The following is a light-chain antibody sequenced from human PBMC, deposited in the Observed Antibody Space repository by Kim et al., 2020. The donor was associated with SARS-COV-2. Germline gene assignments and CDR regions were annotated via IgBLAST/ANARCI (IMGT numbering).Light chain of an antibody. CDR2: DVT. CDR3: SSYAGRNDLV. CDR1: RMDVGRYNY. J-gene: IGLJ2*01. V-gene: IGLV2-8*01. Sequence: QPVDIPTTGPRMDVGRYNYVSYYQHHPRNAPKLIIYDVTKRPTGVPDRFSGSKSGNTASLTVSGLQAEDEADYYCSSYAGRNDLVFGGGTKVTVL.